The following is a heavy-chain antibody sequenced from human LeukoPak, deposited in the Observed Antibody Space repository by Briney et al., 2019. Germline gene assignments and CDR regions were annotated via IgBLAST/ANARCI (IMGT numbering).Heavy chain of an antibody. CDR2: INHSGST. CDR3: ARGGSSSWYLYNWFDR. Sequence: SETLSLTCTVSGGSISSYYWSWIRQPPGKGLEWIGEINHSGSTNYNPSLKSRVTISVDTSKNQFSLKLSSVTAADTAVYYCARGGSSSWYLYNWFDRWGQGTLVTVSS. V-gene: IGHV4-34*01. J-gene: IGHJ5*02. CDR1: GGSISSYY. D-gene: IGHD6-13*01.